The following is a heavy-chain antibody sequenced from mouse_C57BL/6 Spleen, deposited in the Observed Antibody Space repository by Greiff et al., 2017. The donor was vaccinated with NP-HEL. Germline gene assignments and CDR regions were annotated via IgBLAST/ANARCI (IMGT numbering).Heavy chain of an antibody. Sequence: VQLQQSGAELVRPGTSVKVSCKASGYAFTNYLIEWVKQRPGQGLEWIGVIYPGSGGTNYNEKFKGKATLTADKSSSTAYMQLSSLTSEDSAVYFCARDPYYYGSSYFDYWGQGTTLTVSS. CDR2: IYPGSGGT. CDR3: ARDPYYYGSSYFDY. D-gene: IGHD1-1*01. CDR1: GYAFTNYL. V-gene: IGHV1-54*01. J-gene: IGHJ2*01.